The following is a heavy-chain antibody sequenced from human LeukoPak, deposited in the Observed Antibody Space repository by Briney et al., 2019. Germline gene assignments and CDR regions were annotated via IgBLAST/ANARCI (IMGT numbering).Heavy chain of an antibody. CDR2: ISSSGSTI. V-gene: IGHV3-11*04. CDR3: ARESESYDSSGSTFGY. CDR1: GFTFSDYY. Sequence: GGSLRLSCAASGFTFSDYYMSWIRQAPGKGLEWVSYISSSGSTIYYADSVKGRFTISRDNAKNSLYLQMNSLRAEDTAVCYCARESESYDSSGSTFGYWGQGTLVTVSS. D-gene: IGHD3-22*01. J-gene: IGHJ4*02.